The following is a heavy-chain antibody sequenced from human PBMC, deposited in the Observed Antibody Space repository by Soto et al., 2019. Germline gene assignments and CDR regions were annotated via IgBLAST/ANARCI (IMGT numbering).Heavy chain of an antibody. Sequence: SATLSLTFTVSGGSISSSSYYWGWIRQPPGKGLEWIGNIYYSGSTFYNPSLKSRVTISVDTSKTQFSLSMSSVTAADTDVYYCATTNPGFTYGYDAFDIWGQGTMVT. CDR2: IYYSGST. D-gene: IGHD5-18*01. CDR1: GGSISSSSYY. CDR3: ATTNPGFTYGYDAFDI. J-gene: IGHJ3*02. V-gene: IGHV4-39*01.